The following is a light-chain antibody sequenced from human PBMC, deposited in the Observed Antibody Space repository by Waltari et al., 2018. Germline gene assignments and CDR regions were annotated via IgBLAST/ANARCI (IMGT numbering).Light chain of an antibody. Sequence: DIHMTQSPSTLSASIGDTVTITCRASPDINTWLAWYQQRPGKAPNLLIYKASYLESGVPSRFSGSGSGTEFTLTISSLQADDFATYFCQQYERYWTFGQGTKVEMK. J-gene: IGKJ1*01. V-gene: IGKV1-5*03. CDR1: PDINTW. CDR2: KAS. CDR3: QQYERYWT.